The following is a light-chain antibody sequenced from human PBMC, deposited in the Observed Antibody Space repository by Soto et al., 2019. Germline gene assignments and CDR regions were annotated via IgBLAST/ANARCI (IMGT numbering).Light chain of an antibody. CDR3: CSYAGSNTFV. J-gene: IGLJ1*01. CDR2: EGS. CDR1: SSDVGSYNL. Sequence: ALTQPASVSGSPGQSITISCTGTSSDVGSYNLVSWYQHHPGKAPKLMIYEGSKRPSGVSNRFSGSKSGNTASLTISGLQAEDEADYFCCSYAGSNTFVFGTGTKVTVL. V-gene: IGLV2-23*01.